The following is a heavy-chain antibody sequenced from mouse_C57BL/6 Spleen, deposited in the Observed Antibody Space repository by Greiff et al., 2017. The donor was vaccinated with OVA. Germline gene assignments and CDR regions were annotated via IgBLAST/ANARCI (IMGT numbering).Heavy chain of an antibody. CDR3: ARVDYSNYYFDY. V-gene: IGHV1-19*01. J-gene: IGHJ2*01. CDR1: GYTFTDYY. D-gene: IGHD2-5*01. CDR2: INPYNGGT. Sequence: VQLQQSGPVLVKPGASVKMSCKASGYTFTDYYMNWVKQSHGKSLEWIGVINPYNGGTSYNQKFKGKATLTVDKSSSTAYMELNSLTSEDSAVYYCARVDYSNYYFDYWGQGTTLTVSS.